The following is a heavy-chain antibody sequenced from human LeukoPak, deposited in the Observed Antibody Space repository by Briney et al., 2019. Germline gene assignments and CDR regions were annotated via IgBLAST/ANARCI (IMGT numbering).Heavy chain of an antibody. J-gene: IGHJ3*02. CDR2: IKQDESEK. D-gene: IGHD4-17*01. Sequence: GGSLRLSCAASGFTFNNYWMTWVRQAPGKGLEWVPNIKQDESEKYYVDSVKGRFTISRDNAKNSLYLQMNSLRAEDTAVYYCARLTTHDAFDIWGQGTMVTVSS. CDR3: ARLTTHDAFDI. CDR1: GFTFNNYW. V-gene: IGHV3-7*01.